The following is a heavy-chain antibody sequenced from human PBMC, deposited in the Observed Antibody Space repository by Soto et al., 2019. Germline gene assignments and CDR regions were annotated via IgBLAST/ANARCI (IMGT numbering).Heavy chain of an antibody. J-gene: IGHJ4*02. Sequence: QVQLQGSGPGQVKPSETLSLTYTVSGDSISDYFYWSWLRQPAGKGLEWIGRIYTDGTTKYNPSRKSRVALSLDKSKTQFSRRLSSVTAADTAVYYFAREVRGGFTGIFDQWGRGSRVTVSS. D-gene: IGHD2-15*01. V-gene: IGHV4-4*07. CDR1: GDSISDYFY. CDR3: AREVRGGFTGIFDQ. CDR2: IYTDGTT.